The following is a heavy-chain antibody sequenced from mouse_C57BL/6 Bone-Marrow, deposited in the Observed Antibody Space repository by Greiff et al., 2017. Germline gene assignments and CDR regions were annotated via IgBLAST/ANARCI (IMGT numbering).Heavy chain of an antibody. CDR3: AREIYYYGSRYFDV. CDR1: GYAFSSYW. V-gene: IGHV1-80*01. CDR2: IYPGDGDT. Sequence: VKLQESGAELVKPGASVKISCKASGYAFSSYWMNWVKQRPGKGLEWIGQIYPGDGDTNYNGKFKGKATLTADKSSSTAYMQLSSLTSEDSAVYFCAREIYYYGSRYFDVWGTGTTVTVSS. J-gene: IGHJ1*03. D-gene: IGHD1-1*01.